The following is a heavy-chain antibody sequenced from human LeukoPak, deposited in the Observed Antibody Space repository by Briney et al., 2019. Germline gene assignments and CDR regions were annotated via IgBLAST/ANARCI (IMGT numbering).Heavy chain of an antibody. J-gene: IGHJ3*02. D-gene: IGHD6-6*01. CDR2: INPSGGST. CDR3: ARDSGYSSSSSDAFDI. CDR1: GYTFTSYY. Sequence: ASVKVSCKASGYTFTSYYMHWVRQAPGQGLEWMGLINPSGGSTSYAQKFQGRVTMTRDTSTSTVYMELSSLRSEDTAVYYCARDSGYSSSSSDAFDIWGQGTMVTVSS. V-gene: IGHV1-46*01.